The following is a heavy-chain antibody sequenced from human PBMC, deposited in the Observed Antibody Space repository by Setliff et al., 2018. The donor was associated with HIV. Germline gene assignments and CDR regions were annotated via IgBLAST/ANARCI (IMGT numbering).Heavy chain of an antibody. CDR2: INHSGST. Sequence: SETLSLTCAVYGGSFSGYYWSWIRQPPGKGLEWIGEINHSGSTNYNPSLKSRATISVDTSKNQFSLKLSSVTAADTAVYYCARHGVTKPYYFDYWGQGTLVTVSS. CDR1: GGSFSGYY. J-gene: IGHJ4*02. V-gene: IGHV4-34*01. D-gene: IGHD3-10*01. CDR3: ARHGVTKPYYFDY.